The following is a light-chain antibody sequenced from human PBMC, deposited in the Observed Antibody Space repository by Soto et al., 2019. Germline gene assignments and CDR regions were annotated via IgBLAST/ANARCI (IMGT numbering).Light chain of an antibody. CDR2: EVS. CDR3: SSYTSSSTLEGV. CDR1: SSDVGGYNY. Sequence: QSALTQPASVSGSPGQSITISCTGTSSDVGGYNYVFWYQQHPGKAPKLMIYEVSNRPSGVSNRFSGAKSGNTASLTIAGLQAEDEADYYCSSYTSSSTLEGVFGTGTKLTVL. V-gene: IGLV2-14*01. J-gene: IGLJ1*01.